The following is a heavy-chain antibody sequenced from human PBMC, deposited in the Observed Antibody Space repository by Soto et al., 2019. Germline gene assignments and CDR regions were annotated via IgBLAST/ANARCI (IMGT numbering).Heavy chain of an antibody. CDR3: ARHPALTTFGYYYMDV. Sequence: NPSETLSLTCTVSGGSISSYYWSWIRQPPGKGLEWIGYIYYSGSTNYNPSLKSRVTISVDTSKNQFSLKLSSVTAADTAVYYCARHPALTTFGYYYMDVWGKGTTVTVSS. J-gene: IGHJ6*03. CDR2: IYYSGST. CDR1: GGSISSYY. V-gene: IGHV4-59*08. D-gene: IGHD4-17*01.